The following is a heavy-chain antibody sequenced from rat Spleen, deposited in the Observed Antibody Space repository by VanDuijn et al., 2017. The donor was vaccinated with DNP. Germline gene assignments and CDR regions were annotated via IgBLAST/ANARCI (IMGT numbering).Heavy chain of an antibody. D-gene: IGHD3-2*01. CDR2: ISYDGGST. Sequence: EVQLVESGGGLVQPGRSLKLSCAASGFTFSDYYMAWVRQAPTKGLEWVAYISYDGGSTSYGDSVKGRFTISRDNAKSTLYLQMNSLRSEDMATYYYAKNLQWYAMDAWGQGTSVTVSS. CDR3: AKNLQWYAMDA. CDR1: GFTFSDYY. V-gene: IGHV5-22*01. J-gene: IGHJ4*01.